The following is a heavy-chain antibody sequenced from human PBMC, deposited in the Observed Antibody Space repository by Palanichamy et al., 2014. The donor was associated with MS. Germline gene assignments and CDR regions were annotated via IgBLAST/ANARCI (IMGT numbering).Heavy chain of an antibody. CDR1: GFTFSSYA. CDR3: ARALMLERAPTHDYGDYDHYYYGMDV. V-gene: IGHV3-30*04. J-gene: IGHJ6*02. CDR2: ISYDGSNK. D-gene: IGHD4-17*01. Sequence: VEVWGRAWSSLGRSLRLSCAASGFTFSSYAMHWVRQAPGKGLEWVAVISYDGSNKYYADSVKGRFTISRDNSKNTLYLQMNSLRAEDTAVYYCARALMLERAPTHDYGDYDHYYYGMDVWGQGTTVTVSS.